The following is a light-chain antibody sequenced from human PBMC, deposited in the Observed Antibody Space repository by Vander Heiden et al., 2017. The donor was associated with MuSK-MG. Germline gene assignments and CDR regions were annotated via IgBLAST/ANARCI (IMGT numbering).Light chain of an antibody. CDR1: SSDVGGYNY. J-gene: IGLJ3*02. V-gene: IGLV2-14*01. CDR3: SSYTSRSTRV. CDR2: EVS. Sequence: QSALTQPASVSGSPGQSITISCTGTSSDVGGYNYVSWYQQHPGKAPKLMIYEVSNRHSGVSNRFSGSKSGNTASLTISGLQAEDEADYYCSSYTSRSTRVFGGGTKLTVL.